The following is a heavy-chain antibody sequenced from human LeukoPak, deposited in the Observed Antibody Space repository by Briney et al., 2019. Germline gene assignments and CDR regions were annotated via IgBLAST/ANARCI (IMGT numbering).Heavy chain of an antibody. D-gene: IGHD3-22*01. V-gene: IGHV4-59*08. Sequence: SETLSLTCTVSGGSISSYYWSWIRQPPGKGLEWIGYIYYSGSTSYNLSLKSRVTISVDTSKNQFSLKLSSVTAADTAVYYCARSRAYYYDSSGYDVGFDPWGQGTLVAVSS. J-gene: IGHJ5*02. CDR2: IYYSGST. CDR1: GGSISSYY. CDR3: ARSRAYYYDSSGYDVGFDP.